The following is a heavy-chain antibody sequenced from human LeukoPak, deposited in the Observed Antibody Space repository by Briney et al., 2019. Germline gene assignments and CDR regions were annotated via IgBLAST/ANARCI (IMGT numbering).Heavy chain of an antibody. CDR1: GYTFTSYG. Sequence: AASVKVSCKASGYTFTSYGISWVRQAPGQGLEWMGWISAYNGNTNYAQKLQGRVTMTTDTSTSTAYMELRSLRSDDTAVYYCARGLDYDYVWGSYRVFDYWGQGTLVTVSS. D-gene: IGHD3-16*02. J-gene: IGHJ4*02. V-gene: IGHV1-18*01. CDR3: ARGLDYDYVWGSYRVFDY. CDR2: ISAYNGNT.